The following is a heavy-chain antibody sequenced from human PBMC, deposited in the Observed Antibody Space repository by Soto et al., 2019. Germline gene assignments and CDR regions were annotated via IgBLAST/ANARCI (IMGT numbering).Heavy chain of an antibody. J-gene: IGHJ5*02. CDR2: IYYSGST. V-gene: IGHV4-59*01. CDR3: AREDGTYYDFWSGPWFDP. CDR1: GGSISSYY. Sequence: SETLSLTCTVSGGSISSYYCSWIRQPPWKGLEWIGYIYYSGSTNYNPSLKSRVTISVDTSKNQFSLKLSSVTAADTAVYYCAREDGTYYDFWSGPWFDPWGQGTLVTVSS. D-gene: IGHD3-3*01.